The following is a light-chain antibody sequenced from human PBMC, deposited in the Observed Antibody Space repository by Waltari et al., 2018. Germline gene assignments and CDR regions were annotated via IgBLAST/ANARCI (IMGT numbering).Light chain of an antibody. CDR3: QQYYNSPLT. V-gene: IGKV4-1*01. CDR1: QSVLYSSNNKNY. Sequence: DIVMTQSPDSLAVSLGERATINCKSSQSVLYSSNNKNYLAWYQQKPGQTPKLIIYWASTRESGVPARFSGSESGTDFTLTISSLQAEDVAVYYCQQYYNSPLTFGGGTKVEIK. J-gene: IGKJ4*01. CDR2: WAS.